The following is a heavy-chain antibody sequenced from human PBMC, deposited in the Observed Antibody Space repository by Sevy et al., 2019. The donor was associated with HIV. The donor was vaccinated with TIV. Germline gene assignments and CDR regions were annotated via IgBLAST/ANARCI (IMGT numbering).Heavy chain of an antibody. V-gene: IGHV1-8*01. Sequence: ASVKVSCKASGYTFTSYDINWVRQATGQGLEWMGWMNPNSGNTGYAQKFQGRVTMTRNTSISTAYMELSSLRSEDTAVYYCARFGDFWRAYYGMDVWGQGTTVTVSS. CDR2: MNPNSGNT. J-gene: IGHJ6*02. D-gene: IGHD3-3*01. CDR1: GYTFTSYD. CDR3: ARFGDFWRAYYGMDV.